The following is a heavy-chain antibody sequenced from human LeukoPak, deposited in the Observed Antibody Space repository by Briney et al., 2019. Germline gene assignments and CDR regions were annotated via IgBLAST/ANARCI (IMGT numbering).Heavy chain of an antibody. D-gene: IGHD2-2*01. Sequence: GGSLTLSSAASGFTFSSYSMKWGRQAPGPGLACVSSISTSSSYIYYADSVKGRFTISRDNANNSLYLEMHSLRAEDTAVYYCARVPIVVVPAAMPGNYYYYGMDVWGQGTTVTVSS. V-gene: IGHV3-21*01. CDR3: ARVPIVVVPAAMPGNYYYYGMDV. CDR1: GFTFSSYS. J-gene: IGHJ6*02. CDR2: ISTSSSYI.